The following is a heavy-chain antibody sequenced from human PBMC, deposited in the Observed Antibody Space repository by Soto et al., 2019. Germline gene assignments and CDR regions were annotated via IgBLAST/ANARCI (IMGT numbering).Heavy chain of an antibody. D-gene: IGHD2-2*01. V-gene: IGHV3-23*01. Sequence: PGGSLRLSCAASGFTFSSYAMSWVRQAPGKGLEWVSAISGSGGSTYYADSVKGRFTISRDNSKNTLYLQMNSLRAEDTAVYYCAKSFVSAAPTDYYYYSYGMDIWGKGTTVTV. J-gene: IGHJ6*04. CDR2: ISGSGGST. CDR1: GFTFSSYA. CDR3: AKSFVSAAPTDYYYYSYGMDI.